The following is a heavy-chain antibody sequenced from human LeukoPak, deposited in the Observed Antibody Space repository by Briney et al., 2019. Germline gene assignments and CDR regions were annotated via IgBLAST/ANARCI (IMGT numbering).Heavy chain of an antibody. D-gene: IGHD6-25*01. CDR2: INPNINGT. J-gene: IGHJ4*02. Sequence: ASVKVSCKASGYTFTGYYIHWVRQAPGQGLEWMGWINPNINGTDYAQKFQGRVTMTGDRSISTAYMELSRLRSDDTAVYYCARERTPGSGYGVDYWGQGTVVTVTS. CDR1: GYTFTGYY. V-gene: IGHV1-2*02. CDR3: ARERTPGSGYGVDY.